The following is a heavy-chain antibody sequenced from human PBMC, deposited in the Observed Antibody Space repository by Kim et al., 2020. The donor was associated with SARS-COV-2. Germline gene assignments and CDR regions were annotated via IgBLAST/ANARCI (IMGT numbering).Heavy chain of an antibody. J-gene: IGHJ4*02. CDR3: ARVTISDCSSTSCYPYFDY. D-gene: IGHD2-2*01. V-gene: IGHV4-59*01. CDR1: GGSISSYY. Sequence: SETLSLTCTVSGGSISSYYWSWIRQPPGKGLEWIGYIYYSGSTNYNPSLKSRVTISVDTSKNQFSLKLSSVTAADTAVYYCARVTISDCSSTSCYPYFDYWGQGTLVTVSS. CDR2: IYYSGST.